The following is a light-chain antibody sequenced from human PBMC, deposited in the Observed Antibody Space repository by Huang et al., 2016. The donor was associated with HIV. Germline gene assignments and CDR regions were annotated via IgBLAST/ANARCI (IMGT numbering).Light chain of an antibody. J-gene: IGKJ4*01. V-gene: IGKV1-33*01. Sequence: DIQMTQSPSSLSASVGDRVTITSQASQDISNYLNWYQQKPGKAPMLLIYDASNLEKGVPSRFSGSGSGTDFTFTISSLQPEDIATYYCQQYDTRTFGGGTKVEIK. CDR3: QQYDTRT. CDR1: QDISNY. CDR2: DAS.